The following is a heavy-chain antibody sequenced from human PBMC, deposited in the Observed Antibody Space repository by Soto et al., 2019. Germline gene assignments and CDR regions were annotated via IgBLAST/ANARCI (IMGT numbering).Heavy chain of an antibody. CDR1: GFSLNTRGVG. CDR2: ISWDGEK. CDR3: AHRRGDLLTGHYYFDY. V-gene: IGHV2-5*02. J-gene: IGHJ4*02. Sequence: QITLKESGPTLVKPTQTLTLTCTFSGFSLNTRGVGVGWIRQPPGKALEWLALISWDGEKRYSPSLKSRLTITKDTHENQVVLTMTNIDPVDTATYYCAHRRGDLLTGHYYFDYWGQGTLVTVSS. D-gene: IGHD3-9*01.